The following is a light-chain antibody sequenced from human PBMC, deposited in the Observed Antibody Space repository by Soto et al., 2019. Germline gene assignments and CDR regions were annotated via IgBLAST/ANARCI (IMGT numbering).Light chain of an antibody. CDR2: GAS. J-gene: IGKJ1*01. CDR1: QTINSK. CDR3: QQYNNWPQT. Sequence: VMTQAPATLSVSPGARATLSCRASQTINSKVAWYQLKDGQAPRLLIYGASTRATGVPARFSGSGSGTEFTLTISSLQSEDFAVYHCQQYNNWPQTFGQGTKVDIK. V-gene: IGKV3-15*01.